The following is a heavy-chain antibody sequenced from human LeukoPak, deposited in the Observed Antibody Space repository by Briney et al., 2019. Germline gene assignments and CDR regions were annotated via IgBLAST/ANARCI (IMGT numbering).Heavy chain of an antibody. CDR1: GCPISSNSYY. CDR3: ARVVQLARFWFYYYYMDV. CDR2: IYYSGST. J-gene: IGHJ6*03. V-gene: IGHV4-39*07. Sequence: PSETLSLTCTVSGCPISSNSYYWGRLPQPPGKGLEWNVSIYYSGSTYYNPYLESRLTISVDPSKNEFSVKLSYVTAAETAVYYCARVVQLARFWFYYYYMDVWGKGTRVTVSS. D-gene: IGHD6-6*01.